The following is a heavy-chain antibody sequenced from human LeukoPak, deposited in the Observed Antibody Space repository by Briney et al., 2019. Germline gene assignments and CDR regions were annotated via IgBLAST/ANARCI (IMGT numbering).Heavy chain of an antibody. CDR1: GGSISSGDYY. D-gene: IGHD3-10*01. V-gene: IGHV4-30-4*01. CDR2: IYYSGST. Sequence: SQTLSLTCTVSGGSISSGDYYWSWIRQPPGKGLEWIGHIYYSGSTYYNPSLKSRVTISVDTSKNQFSLKLSSVTAADTAVYYCARELLWFGVNDAFDIWGQGTMVTVSS. CDR3: ARELLWFGVNDAFDI. J-gene: IGHJ3*02.